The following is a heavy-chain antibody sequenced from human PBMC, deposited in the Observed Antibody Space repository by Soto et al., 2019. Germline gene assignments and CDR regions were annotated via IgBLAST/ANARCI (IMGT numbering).Heavy chain of an antibody. CDR3: ASQAGIAVAGTGVDY. J-gene: IGHJ4*02. CDR2: ISSSSTI. CDR1: GFTFSSYS. D-gene: IGHD6-19*01. Sequence: LRLSCAASGFTFSSYSMNWVRQAPGKGLEWVSYISSSSTIYYADSVKGRFTISRDNAKNSLYLQMNSLRDEDTAVYYCASQAGIAVAGTGVDYWGQGTLVTVSS. V-gene: IGHV3-48*02.